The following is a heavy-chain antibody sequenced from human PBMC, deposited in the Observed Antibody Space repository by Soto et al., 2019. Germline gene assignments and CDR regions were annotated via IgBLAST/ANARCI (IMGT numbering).Heavy chain of an antibody. CDR3: ARACSSTSCYVFGWFDP. V-gene: IGHV1-18*01. CDR2: ISTYHGDT. J-gene: IGHJ5*02. CDR1: GYTLTSYG. D-gene: IGHD2-2*01. Sequence: ASVKVSCKAFGYTLTSYGISWVRQAPGQGLEWIGWISTYHGDTKYAQKFQGRVTMTTDTSTGTAYLELRNLRSDDTAVYYCARACSSTSCYVFGWFDPWGQGTLVTVSS.